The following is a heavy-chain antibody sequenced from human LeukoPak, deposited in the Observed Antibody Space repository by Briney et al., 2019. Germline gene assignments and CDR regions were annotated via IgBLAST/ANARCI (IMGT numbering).Heavy chain of an antibody. J-gene: IGHJ4*02. CDR2: IIGYNGNT. V-gene: IGHV1-18*01. CDR1: GYTFSSYG. Sequence: GASVKVSCKASGYTFSSYGIRWVRQAPGQGLEWMGWIIGYNGNTNYAQKFQGRVTMTRDISKNTAYMELRSLRSDDTAMYYCVREGSRAAASREFDSWGQGTLVTVSS. CDR3: VREGSRAAASREFDS. D-gene: IGHD6-13*01.